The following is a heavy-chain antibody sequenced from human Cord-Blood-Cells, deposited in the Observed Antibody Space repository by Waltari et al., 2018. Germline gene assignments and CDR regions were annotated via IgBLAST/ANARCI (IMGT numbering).Heavy chain of an antibody. V-gene: IGHV1-69-2*01. CDR1: GYPSTANS. CDR2: VDPEDGET. Sequence: EVPLVQSGAAVKKHGATVQIPCKVSGYPSTANSMHCVQQAPGKGLEWMGLVDPEDGETIYAEKFQGRVTITADTSTDTAYMELSSLRSEDTAVYYCATHRERRYFDYWGQGTLVTVSS. D-gene: IGHD1-1*01. CDR3: ATHRERRYFDY. J-gene: IGHJ4*02.